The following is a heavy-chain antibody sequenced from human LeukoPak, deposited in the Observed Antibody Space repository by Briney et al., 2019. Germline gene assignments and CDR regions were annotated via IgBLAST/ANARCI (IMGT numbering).Heavy chain of an antibody. J-gene: IGHJ4*02. CDR3: ARTVSLGVSSSSRHDY. CDR1: GGSFSGYY. V-gene: IGHV4-34*01. D-gene: IGHD6-6*01. CDR2: INHSGST. Sequence: SETLSLTCAVYGGSFSGYYWSWIRQPPGKGLEWIGEINHSGSTNYNPSLKSRVTISVDTSKNQFSLKLSSVTAADTAVYYCARTVSLGVSSSSRHDYWGQGTLVTVSS.